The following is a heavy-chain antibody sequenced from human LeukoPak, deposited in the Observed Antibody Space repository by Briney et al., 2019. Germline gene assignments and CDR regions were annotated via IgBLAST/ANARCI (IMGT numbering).Heavy chain of an antibody. J-gene: IGHJ5*02. V-gene: IGHV3-30*02. CDR2: IRYDGRNK. CDR3: ARDPSIVTIGLGFDP. CDR1: GFTFSTYG. D-gene: IGHD5-12*01. Sequence: QPGGSLRLSCAASGFTFSTYGMHWVRQAPGKGLEWVAFIRYDGRNKYYADSVKGRFTISRDNSKNTLYLQMNSLRAEDTAVYYCARDPSIVTIGLGFDPWGQGTLVTVSS.